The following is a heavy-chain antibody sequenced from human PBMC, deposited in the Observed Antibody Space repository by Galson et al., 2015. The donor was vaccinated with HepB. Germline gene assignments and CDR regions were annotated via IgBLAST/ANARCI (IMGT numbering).Heavy chain of an antibody. J-gene: IGHJ4*02. D-gene: IGHD7-27*01. CDR1: GYTFSNYI. V-gene: IGHV1-18*01. CDR3: ARGIGATGEIDY. CDR2: ISAYSGKT. Sequence: SVKVSCKASGYTFSNYIINWVRQAPGQGLEWMGWISAYSGKTNFAQKFQGRVTLTMDTSTSTAYMELRTLRSDDTAVYYCARGIGATGEIDYWARGTLVTASS.